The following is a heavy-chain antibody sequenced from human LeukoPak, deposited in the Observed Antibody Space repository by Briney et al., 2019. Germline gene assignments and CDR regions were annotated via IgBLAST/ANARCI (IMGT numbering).Heavy chain of an antibody. Sequence: ASVKVSCKASGYTFTSYYMHWVRQAPGQGLEWMGIIDPSDGSTIYAQKFQGRVTMTRDMSTSTVHMRLSSLTSEDTAIYYCARGGHGTSVAVAGTGDFWGQGTLVTVSS. D-gene: IGHD6-19*01. CDR1: GYTFTSYY. CDR3: ARGGHGTSVAVAGTGDF. V-gene: IGHV1-46*01. J-gene: IGHJ4*02. CDR2: IDPSDGST.